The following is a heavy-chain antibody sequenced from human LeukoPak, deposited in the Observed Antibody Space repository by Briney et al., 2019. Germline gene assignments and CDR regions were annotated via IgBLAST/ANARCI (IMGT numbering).Heavy chain of an antibody. CDR3: ARDYLLYDTSGYYYLLRY. CDR1: GYSFTGYY. J-gene: IGHJ4*02. CDR2: INPNSGGT. D-gene: IGHD3-22*01. Sequence: ASVKVSCKASGYSFTGYYIHWVRQAPGQGLEWMGWINPNSGGTGYAQKFQGRVTMTGDTFISTAYMELSRLRSDDTAVYYCARDYLLYDTSGYYYLLRYWRQGTLVTVSS. V-gene: IGHV1-2*02.